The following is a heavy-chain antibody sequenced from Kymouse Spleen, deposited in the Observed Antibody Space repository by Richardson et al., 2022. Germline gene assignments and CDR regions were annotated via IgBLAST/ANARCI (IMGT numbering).Heavy chain of an antibody. Sequence: EVQLVESGGGLVQPGGSLKLSCAASGFTFSGSAMHWVRQASGKGLEWVGRIRSKANSYATAYAASVKGRFTISRDDSKNTAYLQMNSLKTEDTAVYYCTTSVAGLFDYWGQGTLVTVSS. D-gene: IGHD6-19*01. V-gene: IGHV3-73*02. CDR2: IRSKANSYAT. CDR3: TTSVAGLFDY. J-gene: IGHJ4*02. CDR1: GFTFSGSA.